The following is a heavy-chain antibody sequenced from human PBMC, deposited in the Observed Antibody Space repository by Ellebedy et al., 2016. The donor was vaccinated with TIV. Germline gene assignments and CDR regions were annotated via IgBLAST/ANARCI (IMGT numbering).Heavy chain of an antibody. CDR1: GYTFSNYG. Sequence: AASVKVSCKASGYTFSNYGITWVRQAPGQGLEWMGWINANNGHTNYAQNLQGRGTITADTPTKTGYMELRSLTSDDTAVYFCARDINYDIDYWGQGTLVIVSS. J-gene: IGHJ4*02. CDR3: ARDINYDIDY. V-gene: IGHV1-18*01. CDR2: INANNGHT. D-gene: IGHD3-22*01.